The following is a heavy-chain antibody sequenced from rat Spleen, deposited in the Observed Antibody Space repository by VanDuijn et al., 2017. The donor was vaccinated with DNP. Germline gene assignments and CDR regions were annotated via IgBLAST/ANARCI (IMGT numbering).Heavy chain of an antibody. D-gene: IGHD3-8*01. CDR3: TSNPHIRTAAPFDY. CDR1: GFTFSSYW. CDR2: INTDGGST. Sequence: EVQLVETGGGLVQPGKSLKLSCVASGFTFSSYWMYWIRQAPGKGLEWVSSINTDGGSTYYSDSVKGRFSLSRDNAKSTLYLQVNSLRSEDTATYYCTSNPHIRTAAPFDYWGQGVMVTVSS. V-gene: IGHV5-58*01. J-gene: IGHJ2*01.